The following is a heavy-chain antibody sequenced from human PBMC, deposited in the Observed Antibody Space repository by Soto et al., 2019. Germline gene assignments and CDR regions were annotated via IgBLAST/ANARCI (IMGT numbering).Heavy chain of an antibody. Sequence: QVQLVQSGAEVKKPGASVKVSCKASGYTFSDYYVNWVRRAPGQGLEWLGWINPNNGVTNYAQRFQGRVTMTRDPSISTVYMDLSRLRSDDTAIYYCARGALTVANWFDPWGQGTQVTVSS. CDR3: ARGALTVANWFDP. J-gene: IGHJ5*02. V-gene: IGHV1-2*02. CDR2: INPNNGVT. CDR1: GYTFSDYY. D-gene: IGHD6-19*01.